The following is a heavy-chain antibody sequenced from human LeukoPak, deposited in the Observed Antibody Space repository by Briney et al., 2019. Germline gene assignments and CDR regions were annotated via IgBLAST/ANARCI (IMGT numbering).Heavy chain of an antibody. V-gene: IGHV3-9*01. CDR2: ISWNSGSI. Sequence: GGSLGLSCAASGFTFDDYAMHWVRQAPGKGLEWVSGISWNSGSIGYADSVKGRFTISRDNAKNSLYLQMNSLRAEDTALYYCAKATDSSGYYYFDYWGQGTLVTVSS. D-gene: IGHD3-22*01. J-gene: IGHJ4*02. CDR1: GFTFDDYA. CDR3: AKATDSSGYYYFDY.